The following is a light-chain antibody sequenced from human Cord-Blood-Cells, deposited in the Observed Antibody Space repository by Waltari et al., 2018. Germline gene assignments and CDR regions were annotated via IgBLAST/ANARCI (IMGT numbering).Light chain of an antibody. CDR3: CSYAGSSTWV. V-gene: IGLV2-23*01. Sequence: QSALTQPASVSGSPGQPITISCTGTSIDVGSYNLVSWYQQHPGKAPKLMIYEGSKRPSGVSNRFSGSKSGNTASLTISGLQAEDEADYYCCSYAGSSTWVFGGGTKLTVL. CDR1: SIDVGSYNL. CDR2: EGS. J-gene: IGLJ3*02.